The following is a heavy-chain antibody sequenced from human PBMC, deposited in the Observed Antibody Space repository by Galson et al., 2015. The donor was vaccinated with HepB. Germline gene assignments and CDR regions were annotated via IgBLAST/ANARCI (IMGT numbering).Heavy chain of an antibody. CDR2: INTSNGKA. CDR3: ARVLGDGGGYSSGSFTTWGY. V-gene: IGHV1-18*01. CDR1: GYTFIDFG. D-gene: IGHD3-10*01. J-gene: IGHJ4*02. Sequence: SVKVSCKASGYTFIDFGISWVRQAPGQGPEWMGWINTSNGKANYAQKLQDRVTMTTDTSTRTAYMDLRSLRSDDTAVYYCARVLGDGGGYSSGSFTTWGYWGQGTLVTVSS.